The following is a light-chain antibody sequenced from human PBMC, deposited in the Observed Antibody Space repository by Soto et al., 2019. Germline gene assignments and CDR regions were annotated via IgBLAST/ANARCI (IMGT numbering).Light chain of an antibody. CDR2: DVS. CDR1: SSDDGGYNY. CDR3: SSYAGSNNYV. Sequence: QSALTQPPSASGSPGQSVTISCTGTSSDDGGYNYVSWYHQHPGKAPKLMIYDVSKRPSGVPDRFSGSKSGNTASLTVSGLQAEDEADYYCSSYAGSNNYVFGTGTKLTVL. J-gene: IGLJ1*01. V-gene: IGLV2-8*01.